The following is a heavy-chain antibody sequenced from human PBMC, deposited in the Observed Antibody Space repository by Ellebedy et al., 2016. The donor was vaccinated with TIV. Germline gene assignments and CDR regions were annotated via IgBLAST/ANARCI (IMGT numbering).Heavy chain of an antibody. CDR1: GFNFSSFG. V-gene: IGHV3-64D*06. J-gene: IGHJ4*02. CDR2: ISNNGIRT. Sequence: GESLKIPCSGPGFNFSSFGMHWVRQAPGKGLEDVSGISNNGIRTSYADSVKGRFTISRDNSRNTLYLQMSSLKPEDTAVYYCVTRVRTAMGFDYWGQGTLVTVST. D-gene: IGHD5-18*01. CDR3: VTRVRTAMGFDY.